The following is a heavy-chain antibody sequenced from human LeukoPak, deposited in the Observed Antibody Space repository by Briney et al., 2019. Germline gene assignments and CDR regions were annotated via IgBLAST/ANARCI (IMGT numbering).Heavy chain of an antibody. V-gene: IGHV3-30-3*01. CDR1: GFTFSSYA. CDR3: ARSQRSSSGHDY. CDR2: ISYDGSNK. J-gene: IGHJ4*02. D-gene: IGHD6-6*01. Sequence: RPGGSLRLSCAASGFTFSSYAMHWVRQAPGKGLEWVAVISYDGSNKYYADSVKGRFTISRDNSKNTLYLQMNSLRAEDTAVYYCARSQRSSSGHDYWGQGTLVTVSS.